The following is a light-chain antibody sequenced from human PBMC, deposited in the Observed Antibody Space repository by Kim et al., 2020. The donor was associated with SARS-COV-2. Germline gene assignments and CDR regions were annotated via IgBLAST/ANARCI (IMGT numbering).Light chain of an antibody. CDR3: SAWDSNLSAWV. V-gene: IGLV10-54*01. Sequence: QAGLTQPPSVSKGLRQTATLTCTGNRNNVGNQGAAWLQQHQGHPPKLLSYRNNNRPSGISERLSASRSGNTASLTITGLQPEDEADYYCSAWDSNLSAWVFGGGTKMTVL. J-gene: IGLJ3*02. CDR2: RNN. CDR1: RNNVGNQG.